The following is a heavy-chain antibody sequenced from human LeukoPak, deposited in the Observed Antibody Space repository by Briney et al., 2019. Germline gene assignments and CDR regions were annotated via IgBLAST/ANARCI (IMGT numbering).Heavy chain of an antibody. CDR3: AKDRLNQQLSDFDY. D-gene: IGHD6-13*01. CDR2: ISSSSSYL. J-gene: IGHJ4*02. CDR1: GFTFSSYS. V-gene: IGHV3-21*01. Sequence: KSGGSLRLSCAAYGFTFSSYSMNWVRQAPGKGLEWDSSISSSSSYLYDADSVKGRFTISRDNSKHTLYLQMNSLRAEDTAVYYCAKDRLNQQLSDFDYWGQGTLVTVSS.